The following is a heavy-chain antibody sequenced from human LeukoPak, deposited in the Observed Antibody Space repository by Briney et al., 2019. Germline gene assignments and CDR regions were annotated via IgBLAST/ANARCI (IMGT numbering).Heavy chain of an antibody. J-gene: IGHJ4*02. D-gene: IGHD6-19*01. V-gene: IGHV3-7*01. CDR1: GFTLSTYW. Sequence: PGGSLRLSCAASGFTLSTYWMTWVRQAPGKGLEWVANIKQDGSEKYYVDSVKGRFTISRDNAKKLLYLQMNSLRVEDTAVYYCARDRGNSGRLGRFDNWGQGTLVTVSP. CDR3: ARDRGNSGRLGRFDN. CDR2: IKQDGSEK.